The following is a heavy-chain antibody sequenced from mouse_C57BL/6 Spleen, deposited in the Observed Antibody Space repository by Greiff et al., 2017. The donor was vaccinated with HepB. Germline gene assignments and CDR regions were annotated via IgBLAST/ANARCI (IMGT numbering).Heavy chain of an antibody. Sequence: EVKLMESGGGLVKPGGSLKLSCAASGFTFSSYTMSWVRQTPEKRLEWVATISGGGGNTYYPDSVKGRFTISRDNAKHTLYLQMSSLRSEDTALYYCARGIYYGYGEGYYFDYWGQGTTLTVSS. J-gene: IGHJ2*01. CDR1: GFTFSSYT. CDR2: ISGGGGNT. D-gene: IGHD2-2*01. CDR3: ARGIYYGYGEGYYFDY. V-gene: IGHV5-9*01.